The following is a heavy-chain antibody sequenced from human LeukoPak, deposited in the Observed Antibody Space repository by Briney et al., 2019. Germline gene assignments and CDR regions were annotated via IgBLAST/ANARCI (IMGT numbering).Heavy chain of an antibody. Sequence: GGSLRLSCVASGFTFSSYAMSWVRQAPGKGLEXVXXXTGGGGSTYYADSVKGRFTISRDNAKNTLYLQMNSLRVEDTAVYYCANHVGVTTHYYYYMDVWGKGTTVTVSS. J-gene: IGHJ6*03. D-gene: IGHD1-26*01. V-gene: IGHV3-23*01. CDR2: XTGGGGST. CDR1: GFTFSSYA. CDR3: ANHVGVTTHYYYYMDV.